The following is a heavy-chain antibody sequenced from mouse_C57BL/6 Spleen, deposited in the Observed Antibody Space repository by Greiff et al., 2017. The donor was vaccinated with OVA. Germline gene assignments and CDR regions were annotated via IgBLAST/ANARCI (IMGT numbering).Heavy chain of an antibody. Sequence: EVKLQQSGPELVKPGASVKISCKASGYTFTDYYMNWVKQSHGKSLEWIGDINPNNGGTSYNQKFKGKATLTVDKSSSTAYMELRSLTSEDSAVYYCANDGSMDYWGQGTSVTVSS. V-gene: IGHV1-26*01. D-gene: IGHD2-3*01. CDR3: ANDGSMDY. J-gene: IGHJ4*01. CDR2: INPNNGGT. CDR1: GYTFTDYY.